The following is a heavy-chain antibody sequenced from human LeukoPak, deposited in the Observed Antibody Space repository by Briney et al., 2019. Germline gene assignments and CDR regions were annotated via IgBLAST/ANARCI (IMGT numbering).Heavy chain of an antibody. J-gene: IGHJ3*02. V-gene: IGHV3-30*02. Sequence: QPGGSLRLSCAASGFTFSSYGMHWVRQAPGKGLEWVAFIRYDGSNKYYADSVKGRFTISRDNSKNTLYLQMNSLRAEDTAVYYCAKEWSHNDLSEAFDIWGQGTMVTVSS. CDR1: GFTFSSYG. CDR2: IRYDGSNK. CDR3: AKEWSHNDLSEAFDI. D-gene: IGHD1-1*01.